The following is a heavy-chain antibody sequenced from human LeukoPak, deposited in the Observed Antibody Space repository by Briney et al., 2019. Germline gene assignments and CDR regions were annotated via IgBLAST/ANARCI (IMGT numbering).Heavy chain of an antibody. Sequence: SVKVSCKASGYTFTGYYMHWVTQAAGQALEWMGWHNPNSGRTNYAEKFQGRVTMTRDTSISTAYMELSRLRSDGTAVYYCARVRSSLDYWGQGTLVTVSS. CDR3: ARVRSSLDY. J-gene: IGHJ4*02. CDR1: GYTFTGYY. D-gene: IGHD6-13*01. V-gene: IGHV1-2*02. CDR2: HNPNSGRT.